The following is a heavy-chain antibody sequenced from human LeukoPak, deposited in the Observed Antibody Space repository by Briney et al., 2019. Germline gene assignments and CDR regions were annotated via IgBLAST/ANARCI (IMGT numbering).Heavy chain of an antibody. J-gene: IGHJ5*02. V-gene: IGHV3-21*01. CDR3: ARPIGNYYDSSGYFS. Sequence: GGSLRLSCAASGFTFSSYSMTWVRQAPGKGLEWVSSISSSSRYIYYADSVKGRFTISRDNAKNSLYLQMNSLRAEDTAVYYCARPIGNYYDSSGYFSWGQGTLVTVSS. CDR1: GFTFSSYS. CDR2: ISSSSRYI. D-gene: IGHD3-22*01.